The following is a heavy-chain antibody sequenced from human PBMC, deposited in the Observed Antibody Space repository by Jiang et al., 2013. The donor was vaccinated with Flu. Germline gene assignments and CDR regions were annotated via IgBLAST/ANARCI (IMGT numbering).Heavy chain of an antibody. Sequence: KPSETLALTCTVSVAPSVEVVFPWSLDPPAPTGRVWSGLGVSLIWDYHLYGRTYYNPSLTSRVTISVDTSNNQFSLKLDSVTAADTAVYYCARHDPDYWNGYYNFDVWGRGTLVSVSS. V-gene: IGHV4-61*05. CDR2: SLIWDYHLYGRT. D-gene: IGHD3-3*01. CDR3: ARHDPDYWNGYYNFDV. J-gene: IGHJ2*01. CDR1: VAPSVEVVFP.